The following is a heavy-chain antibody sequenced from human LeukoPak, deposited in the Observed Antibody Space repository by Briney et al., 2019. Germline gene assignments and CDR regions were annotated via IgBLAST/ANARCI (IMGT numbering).Heavy chain of an antibody. V-gene: IGHV3-33*06. CDR1: GFTFSSYG. D-gene: IGHD3-22*01. CDR2: IWYDGSNK. CDR3: AKEVTMIVVTYDAFDI. J-gene: IGHJ3*02. Sequence: GGSLRLSCAASGFTFSSYGMHWVRQAPGKGLEWVAVIWYDGSNKYYADSVKGRFTISRDNSKNTLYLQMNSLRAEDTAVYYCAKEVTMIVVTYDAFDIWGQGTMVTVSS.